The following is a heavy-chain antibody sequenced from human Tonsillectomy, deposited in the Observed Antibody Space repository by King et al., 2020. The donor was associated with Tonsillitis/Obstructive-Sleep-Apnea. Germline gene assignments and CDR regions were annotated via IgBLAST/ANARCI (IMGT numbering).Heavy chain of an antibody. CDR2: ITHGGRT. V-gene: IGHV4-34*01. CDR1: GGSFSGYH. CDR3: ARGHRLPKTRSNWFAP. J-gene: IGHJ5*02. D-gene: IGHD3-16*01. Sequence: VQLQQWGAGLWKPSETLSLTCGVDGGSFSGYHWTWIRQPPSKGLEWIGEITHGGRTNYNPSLKSRATISVDTSNNQFSLNLTSVTAADTAVYYCARGHRLPKTRSNWFAPWGQGTLVIVSS.